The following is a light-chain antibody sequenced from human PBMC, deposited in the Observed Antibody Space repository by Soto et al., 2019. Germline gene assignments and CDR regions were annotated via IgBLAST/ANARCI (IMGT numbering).Light chain of an antibody. J-gene: IGKJ1*01. V-gene: IGKV3-15*01. CDR2: TAS. CDR3: QQYNQWWT. Sequence: EIVMTQSPDALSVSPGERASLSCRASQSVGNSVAWYQLKPGQSPRLLIFTASARASGIPTRSSGSGSGPDFTLTISSLYSEDFAMYYWQQYNQWWTFGQGTKVEI. CDR1: QSVGNS.